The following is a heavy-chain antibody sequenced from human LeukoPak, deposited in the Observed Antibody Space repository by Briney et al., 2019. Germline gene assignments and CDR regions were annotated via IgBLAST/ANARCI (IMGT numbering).Heavy chain of an antibody. V-gene: IGHV4-61*01. CDR1: GGSVSSGSYY. Sequence: PSETLSLTCTVSGGSVSSGSYYWSWIRQPPGKGLELIGYIYYSGSTNYNPSLKSRVTISVDTSKNQFSLKLSSVTAADTAMYYCARFGSNPYYFDYWGQGTLVTVSS. J-gene: IGHJ4*02. D-gene: IGHD3-10*01. CDR3: ARFGSNPYYFDY. CDR2: IYYSGST.